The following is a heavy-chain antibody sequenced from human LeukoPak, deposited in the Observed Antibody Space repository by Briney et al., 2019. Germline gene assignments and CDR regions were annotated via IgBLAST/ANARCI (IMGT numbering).Heavy chain of an antibody. CDR2: IYYSGST. Sequence: SETLSLTCTVSGGSISSSSYHWGWIRQPPGKGLEWIGSIYYSGSTYYNPSLKSRVTISVDTSKNQFSLKLSSVTAADTAVYYCARLPGAHWGQGTLVTVSS. D-gene: IGHD1-26*01. V-gene: IGHV4-39*01. CDR3: ARLPGAH. J-gene: IGHJ4*02. CDR1: GGSISSSSYH.